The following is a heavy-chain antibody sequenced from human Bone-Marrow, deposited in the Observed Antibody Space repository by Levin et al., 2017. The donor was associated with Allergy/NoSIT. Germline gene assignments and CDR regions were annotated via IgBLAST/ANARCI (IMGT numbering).Heavy chain of an antibody. CDR1: GGFVRSDDSY. D-gene: IGHD3-3*01. V-gene: IGHV4-30-4*01. CDR3: AREFTFWSGSSKYGMDV. Sequence: SSETLSLTCTVSGGFVRSDDSYWSWVRQSPGTGLEWIGFVYHIGSTDYNPSLKSRVSMSMDTSKNQFSLTLRSVTAADTAVYFCAREFTFWSGSSKYGMDVWGQGTTVTVSS. J-gene: IGHJ6*02. CDR2: VYHIGST.